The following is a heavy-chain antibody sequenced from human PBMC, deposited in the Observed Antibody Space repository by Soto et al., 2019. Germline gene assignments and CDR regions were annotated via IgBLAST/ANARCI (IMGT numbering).Heavy chain of an antibody. V-gene: IGHV3-74*01. Sequence: PGGSLRLSCAASGFTFSSYGMHWVRQAPGKGLVWVSRINSDGSSTSYADSVEGRFTISRDNAKNTLYLQMNSMRAEDTAIYYCARVQLRSTGWYPWGQGTLVTVSS. D-gene: IGHD6-19*01. CDR1: GFTFSSYG. CDR2: INSDGSST. J-gene: IGHJ5*02. CDR3: ARVQLRSTGWYP.